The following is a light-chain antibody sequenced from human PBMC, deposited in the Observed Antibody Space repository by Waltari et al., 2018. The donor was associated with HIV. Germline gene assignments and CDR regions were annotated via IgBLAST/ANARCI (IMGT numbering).Light chain of an antibody. Sequence: QSALTQPPSASGSPGQSVTISCTGTSSDVGAYNSVPWYQQHPGKAPKPLISEVTKRPSGVPDRFSGSKSGNTASLTVSGLQAEDEADFYCSSYAGSNNVVFGGGTKLTVL. CDR2: EVT. CDR3: SSYAGSNNVV. CDR1: SSDVGAYNS. V-gene: IGLV2-8*01. J-gene: IGLJ2*01.